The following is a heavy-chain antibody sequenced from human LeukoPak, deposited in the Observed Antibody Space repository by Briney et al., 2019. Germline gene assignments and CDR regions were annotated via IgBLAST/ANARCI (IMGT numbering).Heavy chain of an antibody. D-gene: IGHD6-13*01. CDR1: GFTFSSYS. V-gene: IGHV3-21*01. CDR2: ISSSSSYI. CDR3: ASHRWDAFDI. Sequence: GGSLRLSCAASGFTFSSYSMNWVRQAPGKGLEWVSSISSSSSYIYYANSVKGRFTISRDNAKNSLYLQMNSLRAENTAVYYCASHRWDAFDIWDQGKMVSVSS. J-gene: IGHJ3*02.